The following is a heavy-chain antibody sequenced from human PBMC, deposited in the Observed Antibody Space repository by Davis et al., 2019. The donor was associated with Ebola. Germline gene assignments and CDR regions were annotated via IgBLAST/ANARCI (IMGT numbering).Heavy chain of an antibody. J-gene: IGHJ4*02. Sequence: PGGSLRLSCAASGFTFSGNWMGWVRQAPGKGLEWVANIKEDGSEKYYVDSVKGRFTISRDNAKNSLYLHMNTLRAEDTAVYYCARHGHYNFDHWGQGTLVTVSS. CDR1: GFTFSGNW. D-gene: IGHD4-11*01. CDR2: IKEDGSEK. V-gene: IGHV3-7*01. CDR3: ARHGHYNFDH.